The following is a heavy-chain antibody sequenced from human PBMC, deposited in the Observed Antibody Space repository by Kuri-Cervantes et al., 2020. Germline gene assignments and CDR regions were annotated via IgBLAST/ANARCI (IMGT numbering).Heavy chain of an antibody. CDR3: ARVLSRGSILFFDY. D-gene: IGHD6-13*01. CDR2: INTNTGNP. CDR1: GYTFNNYA. J-gene: IGHJ4*02. Sequence: ASVKVSCKASGYTFNNYAMNWVRQAPGQGLEWMGWINTNTGNPTYAQGFTGRFVFSLDTSVSTAYLQINSLKAEDTAVYYCARVLSRGSILFFDYWGQGTLVTVSS. V-gene: IGHV7-4-1*02.